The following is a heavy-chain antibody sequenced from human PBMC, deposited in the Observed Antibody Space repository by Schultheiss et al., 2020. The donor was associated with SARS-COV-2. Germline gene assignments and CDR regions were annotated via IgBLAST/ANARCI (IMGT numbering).Heavy chain of an antibody. CDR3: AREGRVGYDSSGYYYGGAWYFDY. D-gene: IGHD3-22*01. V-gene: IGHV3-33*01. J-gene: IGHJ4*02. Sequence: GGSLRLSCAASGFTFSSYGMHWVRQAPGKGLEWVAVIWYDGSNEYYADSVKGRFTISRDNSKNTLYLEMNSLRAEDTAVYYCAREGRVGYDSSGYYYGGAWYFDYWGQGTLVTVSS. CDR2: IWYDGSNE. CDR1: GFTFSSYG.